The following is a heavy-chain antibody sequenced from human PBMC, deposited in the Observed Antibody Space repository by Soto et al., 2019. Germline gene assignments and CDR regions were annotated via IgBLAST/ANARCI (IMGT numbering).Heavy chain of an antibody. D-gene: IGHD4-17*01. V-gene: IGHV5-10-1*01. Sequence: GESLKISCKGSGYSFTSYWISWVRQMPGKGLEWMGRIDPSDSYTNYSPSFQGHVTISADKSISTAYLQMNSLRAEDTAVYYCARMFESTVTTNYYYYGMDVWGQGTTVTVSS. CDR1: GYSFTSYW. CDR3: ARMFESTVTTNYYYYGMDV. J-gene: IGHJ6*02. CDR2: IDPSDSYT.